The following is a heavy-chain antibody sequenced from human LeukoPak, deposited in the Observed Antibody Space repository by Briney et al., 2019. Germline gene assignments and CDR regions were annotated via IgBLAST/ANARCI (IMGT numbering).Heavy chain of an antibody. Sequence: PGGSLRLSCAASGFTFSSYAMSWVRQAPGKGLEWVSAISGSGGSTYYADSVKGRFTISRDNAKNTLWLQMNSLRAEDTAAYYCAKVGSGWFFDYWGQGTLVTVSS. CDR3: AKVGSGWFFDY. V-gene: IGHV3-23*01. CDR1: GFTFSSYA. CDR2: ISGSGGST. J-gene: IGHJ4*02. D-gene: IGHD6-19*01.